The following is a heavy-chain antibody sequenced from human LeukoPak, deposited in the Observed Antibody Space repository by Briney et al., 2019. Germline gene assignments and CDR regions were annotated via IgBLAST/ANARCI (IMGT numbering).Heavy chain of an antibody. D-gene: IGHD1-1*01. J-gene: IGHJ5*02. CDR3: ARDTTVSTFHWLDP. CDR2: VYTSGST. CDR1: GGSISSYY. V-gene: IGHV4-4*07. Sequence: PSETLSLTCTVSGGSISSYYWSWIRQPAGKGLEWIVRVYTSGSTNYQPSLKSRVTISVDKSKNELPLKRSYVTAVDTAVYYCARDTTVSTFHWLDPWGQGTLVTVSS.